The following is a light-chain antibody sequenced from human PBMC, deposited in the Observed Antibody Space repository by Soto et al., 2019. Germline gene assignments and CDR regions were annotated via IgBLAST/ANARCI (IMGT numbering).Light chain of an antibody. CDR3: QQYGSSGT. CDR1: QSCSSY. Sequence: EIVLTQSPGTLSLSPGERATLSCRASQSCSSYLAWYQQKPGQAPRLLIYDASNRATGIPDRFSGSGSGTDFTLTISRLEPEDFAVYYCQQYGSSGTFGQGTKVDIK. CDR2: DAS. J-gene: IGKJ1*01. V-gene: IGKV3-20*01.